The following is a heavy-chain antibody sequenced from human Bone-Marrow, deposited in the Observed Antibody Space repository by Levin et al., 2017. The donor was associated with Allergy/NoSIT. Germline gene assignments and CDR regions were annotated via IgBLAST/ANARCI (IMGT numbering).Heavy chain of an antibody. CDR1: GYPFTGYY. V-gene: IGHV1-2*06. J-gene: IGHJ4*02. CDR3: ARDSNDAATIPYFDY. D-gene: IGHD5-12*01. CDR2: ISPNSGGT. Sequence: GESLKISCKASGYPFTGYYMHWVRQAPGQGLEWMGRISPNSGGTSYAQKFQGRVTMTRDTSISTAYMELSRLRSDDTAVYYCARDSNDAATIPYFDYWGQGTLVTVSS.